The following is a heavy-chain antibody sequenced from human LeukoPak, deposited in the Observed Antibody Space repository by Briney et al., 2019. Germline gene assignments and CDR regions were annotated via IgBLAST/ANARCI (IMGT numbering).Heavy chain of an antibody. Sequence: GGSLRLSCAASGFTFSSYAMHWVRQAPGKGLEWVAVISYDGSNKYYADSVKGLFTISRDNSKDTLYLQMNSLRAEDTAVYYCARSDGFDYWGQGTLVTVSS. V-gene: IGHV3-30-3*01. CDR2: ISYDGSNK. CDR1: GFTFSSYA. J-gene: IGHJ4*02. CDR3: ARSDGFDY.